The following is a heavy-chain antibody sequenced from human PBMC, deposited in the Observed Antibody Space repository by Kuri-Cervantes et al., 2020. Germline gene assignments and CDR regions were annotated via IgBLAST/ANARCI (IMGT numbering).Heavy chain of an antibody. CDR3: AKTPDFDWLYYFDY. V-gene: IGHV1-69*05. CDR1: GFSFSSTA. CDR2: IIPIFGTA. Sequence: ASVKVSCKASGFSFSSTAVQWVRQAPGQGLEWMGGIIPIFGTANYAQKFQGRVTITTDESTSTAYMELSSLRAEDTAVYYCAKTPDFDWLYYFDYWGQGTLVTVSS. D-gene: IGHD3-9*01. J-gene: IGHJ4*02.